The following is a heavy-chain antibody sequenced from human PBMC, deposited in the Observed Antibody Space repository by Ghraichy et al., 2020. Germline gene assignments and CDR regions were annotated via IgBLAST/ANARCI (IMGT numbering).Heavy chain of an antibody. CDR2: IHNSESS. CDR3: ARGENYYYDSSGYYLNDY. Sequence: SETLSLTCTVPGVSVTSGSYHWSWIRQAPGKGLEWIGQIHNSESSNYNPSLKSRVTISVDTSKNQFSLKLSSVTAADTAVYYCARGENYYYDSSGYYLNDYWGQGTLVTVSS. D-gene: IGHD3-22*01. V-gene: IGHV4-61*01. CDR1: GVSVTSGSYH. J-gene: IGHJ4*02.